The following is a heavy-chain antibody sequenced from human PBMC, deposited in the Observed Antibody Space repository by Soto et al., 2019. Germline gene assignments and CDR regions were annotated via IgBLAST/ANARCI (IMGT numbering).Heavy chain of an antibody. CDR1: GFTFSSYG. J-gene: IGHJ4*02. V-gene: IGHV3-33*01. CDR2: IWYDGSNK. Sequence: GGSLRLSCAASGFTFSSYGMHWVRQAPGKGLEWVAVIWYDGSNKYYADSVKGRFTISRDNSKNTLYLQMNSLRAEDTAVYYCARGGDYDILTGPFHYWCRGTLVTAPQ. D-gene: IGHD3-9*01. CDR3: ARGGDYDILTGPFHY.